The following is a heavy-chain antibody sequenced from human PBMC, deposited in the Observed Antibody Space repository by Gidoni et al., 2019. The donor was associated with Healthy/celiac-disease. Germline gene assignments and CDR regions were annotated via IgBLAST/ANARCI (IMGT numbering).Heavy chain of an antibody. CDR2: IKQDGSEK. V-gene: IGHV3-7*03. Sequence: EVQLVESGGGLVQPGGSLRLSCAASGFTFSSYWMSWVRQAPGKGLEWVGNIKQDGSEKYYVDSVKGRFTISKDNAKKSLYLQMNSLRGEETAVYYCAREGPDDAFDIWGQGTMVTVSS. J-gene: IGHJ3*02. CDR3: AREGPDDAFDI. CDR1: GFTFSSYW.